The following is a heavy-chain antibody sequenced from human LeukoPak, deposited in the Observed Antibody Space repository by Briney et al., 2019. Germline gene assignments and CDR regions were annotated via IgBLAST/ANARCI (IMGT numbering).Heavy chain of an antibody. CDR2: ISSSSSTI. CDR3: ARELGTVTTDY. J-gene: IGHJ4*02. Sequence: GGSLRLSCAASGFTFSSYSMNWVRQAPRKGLEWVSYISSSSSTIYYADSVKGRFTISRDNAKNSLYLQMNSLRAEDTAVYYCARELGTVTTDYWGQGTLVTVSS. D-gene: IGHD4-17*01. V-gene: IGHV3-48*01. CDR1: GFTFSSYS.